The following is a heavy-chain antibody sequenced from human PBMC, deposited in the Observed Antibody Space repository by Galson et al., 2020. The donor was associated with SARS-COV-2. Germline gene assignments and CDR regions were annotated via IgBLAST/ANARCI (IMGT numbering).Heavy chain of an antibody. CDR1: GFIFSRYG. Sequence: GESLKISCVGSGFIFSRYGINWVRQAPGKGLEWVGVIWYDGSNEEYADSVRGRFTISRDNSKNTLYLQMNSLRVEDTAVYYCARGASEGFDQWGQGTLVTVSS. J-gene: IGHJ4*02. CDR2: IWYDGSNE. CDR3: ARGASEGFDQ. V-gene: IGHV3-33*01.